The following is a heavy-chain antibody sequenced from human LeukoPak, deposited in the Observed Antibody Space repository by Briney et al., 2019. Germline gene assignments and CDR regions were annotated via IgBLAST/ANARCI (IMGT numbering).Heavy chain of an antibody. CDR3: AKGYCSSTSCRFDY. J-gene: IGHJ4*02. V-gene: IGHV3-9*03. CDR2: ISWNGGSI. CDR1: GFTFDDYA. Sequence: GGSLRLSCAASGFTFDDYAMHWVRQAPGKGLEWVSGISWNGGSIGYADSVKGRFTISRDNAKNSLYLQMNSLRAEDMALHYCAKGYCSSTSCRFDYWGQGALVTVSS. D-gene: IGHD2-2*01.